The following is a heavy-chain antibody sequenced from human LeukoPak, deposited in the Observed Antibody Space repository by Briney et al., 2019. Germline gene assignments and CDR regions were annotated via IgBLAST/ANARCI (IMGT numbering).Heavy chain of an antibody. CDR3: AKGGKWDVTPFDY. CDR1: GFTFTSYS. Sequence: GGSLKLSCAAPGFTFTSYSMNWVRQAPGKGLEWGSTISGGGGSTYYADSVKGRFTISRDNSKNTLYLQVNSLRAEDTAVYYCAKGGKWDVTPFDYWGQGTLVTVSS. V-gene: IGHV3-23*01. J-gene: IGHJ4*02. CDR2: ISGGGGST. D-gene: IGHD1-26*01.